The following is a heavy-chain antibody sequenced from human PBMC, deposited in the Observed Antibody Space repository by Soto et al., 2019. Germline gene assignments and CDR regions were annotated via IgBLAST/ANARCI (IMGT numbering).Heavy chain of an antibody. J-gene: IGHJ6*02. D-gene: IGHD4-4*01. CDR3: ARRLTTGNYYYYGMDV. V-gene: IGHV4-30-4*01. CDR2: IYYSGST. Sequence: SETLSLTCTVSGGSISSGDYYWSWIRQPPGKGLEWIGYIYYSGSTYYNPSLKSRVTISVDTSKNQFSLKLSSVTAADTAVYYCARRLTTGNYYYYGMDVWGQGTTVTAP. CDR1: GGSISSGDYY.